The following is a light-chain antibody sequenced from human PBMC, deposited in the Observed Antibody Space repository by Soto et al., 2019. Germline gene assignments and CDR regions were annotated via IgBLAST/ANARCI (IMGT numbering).Light chain of an antibody. CDR1: SSDVCGYNY. V-gene: IGLV2-14*01. J-gene: IGLJ1*01. Sequence: QSALTQPASVSGSPGQAITISCTGTSSDVCGYNYVSWYQQHPRKAPKLMIYEVSNRPSGVSDRFSGSKSSNTASLTISGLQAEAEADYYCTSYTSSSTPVFGTGTKVTVL. CDR3: TSYTSSSTPV. CDR2: EVS.